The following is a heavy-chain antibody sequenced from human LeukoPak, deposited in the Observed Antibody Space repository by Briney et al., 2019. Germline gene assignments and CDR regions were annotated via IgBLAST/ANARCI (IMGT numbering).Heavy chain of an antibody. V-gene: IGHV1-2*02. D-gene: IGHD5/OR15-5a*01. CDR2: INPHSRAT. J-gene: IGHJ5*02. CDR1: GNDFSDFY. Sequence: ASVKVSCKASGNDFSDFYFNRVRQAPGRGLEWVGWINPHSRATHYAQRFRGRVTMEASITTGYMELNSLTSDDTAVYYCVTTSVTHTRDPWGQGTPVTVSS. CDR3: VTTSVTHTRDP.